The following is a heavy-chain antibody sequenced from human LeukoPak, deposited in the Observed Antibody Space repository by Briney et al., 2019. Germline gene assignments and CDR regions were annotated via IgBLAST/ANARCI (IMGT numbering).Heavy chain of an antibody. CDR2: INHSGST. Sequence: PSETLSLTCAVYGGSFSGYYWSWIRQPPGKGPEWIGEINHSGSTNYNPSLKSRVTISVDTSKNQFSLKLSSVTAADTAVYYCARGQRCSGGSCYFYWGQGTLVTVSS. V-gene: IGHV4-34*01. CDR3: ARGQRCSGGSCYFY. CDR1: GGSFSGYY. J-gene: IGHJ4*02. D-gene: IGHD2-15*01.